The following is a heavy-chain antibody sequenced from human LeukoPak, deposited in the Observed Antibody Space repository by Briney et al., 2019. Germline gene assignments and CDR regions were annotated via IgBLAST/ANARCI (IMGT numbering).Heavy chain of an antibody. Sequence: GGSLRLSCAVSGFTFSSYGMHWVRQAPGKGLEWVAVIWYGGSNKYYADSVKGRFTISRDNSKNTLYLQMNSLRAEDTAVYYCARDLHGGSGSYFDYWGQGTLVTVSS. J-gene: IGHJ4*02. V-gene: IGHV3-33*01. D-gene: IGHD1-26*01. CDR1: GFTFSSYG. CDR2: IWYGGSNK. CDR3: ARDLHGGSGSYFDY.